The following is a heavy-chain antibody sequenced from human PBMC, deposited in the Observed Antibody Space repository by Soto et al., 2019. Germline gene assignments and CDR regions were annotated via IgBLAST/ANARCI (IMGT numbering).Heavy chain of an antibody. J-gene: IGHJ6*03. CDR2: MNPNSGNT. V-gene: IGHV1-8*02. Sequence: ASVKVSCKASGYTFTSYDINWVRQATGQGLEGMGWMNPNSGNTGYAQKFQGRVTMTRNTSISTAYMELSSLRSEDPDVYYCAREGWGSCSSTSCYMDYYSSYMDVWGQGTTVTVSS. D-gene: IGHD2-2*02. CDR1: GYTFTSYD. CDR3: AREGWGSCSSTSCYMDYYSSYMDV.